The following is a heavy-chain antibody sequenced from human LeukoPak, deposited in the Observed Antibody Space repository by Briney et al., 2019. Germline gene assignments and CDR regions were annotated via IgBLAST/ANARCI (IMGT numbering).Heavy chain of an antibody. Sequence: QPGRSLRLSCAVTGVTFSSYAMHWVRQAPGKGLEWVAVISYDGSNKYFADSVKGRFTISRDNSENTLYLQMNSLRAEDTAVYYCAIGDGWGDLSSSFDYWGQGTLVIVS. D-gene: IGHD3-16*02. V-gene: IGHV3-30*04. J-gene: IGHJ4*02. CDR2: ISYDGSNK. CDR3: AIGDGWGDLSSSFDY. CDR1: GVTFSSYA.